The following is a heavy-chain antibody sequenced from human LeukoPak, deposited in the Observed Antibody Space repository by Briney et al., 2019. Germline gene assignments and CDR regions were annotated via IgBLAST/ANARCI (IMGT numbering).Heavy chain of an antibody. CDR1: GFTFSSYG. CDR3: AKGYSYGNMLKGNLANCY. J-gene: IGHJ4*02. D-gene: IGHD5-18*01. CDR2: ISYDGSNK. Sequence: GRSLRLSCAASGFTFSSYGMHWVRQAPGKGLEWVAVISYDGSNKYYADSVKGRFTISRDNSKNTVYLQMNSLRAEDTAVYYCAKGYSYGNMLKGNLANCYWGQGTLVTVSS. V-gene: IGHV3-30*18.